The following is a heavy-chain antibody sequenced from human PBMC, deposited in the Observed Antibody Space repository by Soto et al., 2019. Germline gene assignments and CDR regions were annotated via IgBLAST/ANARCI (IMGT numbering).Heavy chain of an antibody. D-gene: IGHD1-20*01. CDR3: ARSSNWKYYYGMDV. CDR2: ISSSSSYI. V-gene: IGHV3-21*01. CDR1: GFTFSSYS. Sequence: PGGSLRLSCAASGFTFSSYSMNWVRQAPGKGLGWVSSISSSSSYIYYADSVKGRFTISRDNAKNSLYLQMNSLRAEDTAVYYCARSSNWKYYYGMDVWGQGTTVTVYS. J-gene: IGHJ6*02.